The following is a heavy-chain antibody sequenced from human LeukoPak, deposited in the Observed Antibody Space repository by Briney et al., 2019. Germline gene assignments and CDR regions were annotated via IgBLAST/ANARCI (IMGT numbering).Heavy chain of an antibody. CDR2: ISHSGST. CDR1: GGSFSGYY. CDR3: AREGPSPFDY. V-gene: IGHV4-34*01. Sequence: KPSETLSLTCAVYGGSFSGYYWSWIRQPPGKGLEWIGEISHSGSTNYNPSLKSRVTISVDTSKNQFSLKLSSVTAADTAVYYCAREGPSPFDYWGQGTLVTVSS. J-gene: IGHJ4*02.